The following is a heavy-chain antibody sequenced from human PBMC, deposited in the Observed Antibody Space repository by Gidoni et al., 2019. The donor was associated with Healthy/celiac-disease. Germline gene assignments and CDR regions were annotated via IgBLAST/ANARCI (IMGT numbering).Heavy chain of an antibody. CDR1: GGSISRGDYY. Sequence: QVQLQESGPGLVKPSQTLSLTCTVSGGSISRGDYYWSWIRQPPGKGLEWIGYIYYSGSTYYNPSLKSRVTRSVDTSKNQFSLKLSSVTAADTAVYYCARDDIVVVPAPGRASHAFDIWGQGTMVTVSS. D-gene: IGHD2-2*01. CDR2: IYYSGST. J-gene: IGHJ3*02. CDR3: ARDDIVVVPAPGRASHAFDI. V-gene: IGHV4-30-4*01.